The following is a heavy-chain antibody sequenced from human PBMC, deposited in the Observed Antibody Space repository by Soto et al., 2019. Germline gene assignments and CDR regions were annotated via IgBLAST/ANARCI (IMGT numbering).Heavy chain of an antibody. V-gene: IGHV4-61*01. D-gene: IGHD6-13*01. CDR1: GGSVSSGSYS. Sequence: SETLSLTCTVSGGSVSSGSYSWSWIRQPPGKGLEWIGYIYYSGSTNYNPSLKSRVTISVDTSKNQFSLKLSSVTAADTAVYYCARTLRAAASDYWGQGTLVTVSS. CDR3: ARTLRAAASDY. J-gene: IGHJ4*02. CDR2: IYYSGST.